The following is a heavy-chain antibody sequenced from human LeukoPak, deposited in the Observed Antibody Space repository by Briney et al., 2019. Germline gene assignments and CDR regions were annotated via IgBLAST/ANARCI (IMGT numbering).Heavy chain of an antibody. CDR1: GYTFTGYY. J-gene: IGHJ6*02. CDR2: INPNSGGT. Sequence: ASVKVSCKASGYTFTGYYMHWVRQAPGQGLEWMGWINPNSGGTNYAQKFQGRVTMTRDTSISTAYMELSRLRSDDTAVYYCATFTKKSNSGSYWYGMDVWGQGTTVTVSS. D-gene: IGHD1-26*01. V-gene: IGHV1-2*02. CDR3: ATFTKKSNSGSYWYGMDV.